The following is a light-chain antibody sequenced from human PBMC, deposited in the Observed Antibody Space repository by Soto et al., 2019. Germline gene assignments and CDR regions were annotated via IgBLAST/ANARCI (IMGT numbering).Light chain of an antibody. CDR1: SSDVGGYNY. J-gene: IGLJ1*01. V-gene: IGLV2-8*01. CDR2: EVN. CDR3: TSYAGGNNV. Sequence: QSALTQPPSASGSPGQSVTISCTGTSSDVGGYNYVSWYQQYPGKVPKLRVYEVNKRPSGVPYRFSGSKSGNTASLTVSGLQADDEADYYCTSYAGGNNVFGTGTKLTVL.